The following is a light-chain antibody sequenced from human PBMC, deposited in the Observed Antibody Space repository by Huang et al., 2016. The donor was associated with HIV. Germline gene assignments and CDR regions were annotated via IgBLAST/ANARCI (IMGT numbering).Light chain of an antibody. J-gene: IGKJ1*01. CDR1: QSVTSN. CDR3: QHYNNWPWWT. V-gene: IGKV3-15*01. Sequence: EVVMTQSPAILSVSPGERATLSCRASQSVTSNLAWYQQKPGQAPRLLIYSASTRATGIPARFSGIGSGTEFTLTISSLQSEDFAVYYCQHYNNWPWWTFGQGTKVEIK. CDR2: SAS.